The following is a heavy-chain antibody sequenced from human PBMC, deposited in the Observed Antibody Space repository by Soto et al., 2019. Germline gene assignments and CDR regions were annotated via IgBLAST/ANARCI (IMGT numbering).Heavy chain of an antibody. J-gene: IGHJ5*02. V-gene: IGHV4-59*01. CDR1: GGSMSNFY. CDR2: ISNTGKT. CDR3: AREMGDPLTGYPPSGCFAP. Sequence: SETLSLTCTVSGGSMSNFYLSWIRQPPGKGLQWIGYISNTGKTNFNPSLKSRVSMSVDTSKKHFSLRLSSVTAADTAMYYCAREMGDPLTGYPPSGCFAPWGQGTLVTVSS. D-gene: IGHD3-9*01.